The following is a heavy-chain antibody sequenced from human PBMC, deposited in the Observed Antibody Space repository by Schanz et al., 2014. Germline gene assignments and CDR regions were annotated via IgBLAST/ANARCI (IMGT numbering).Heavy chain of an antibody. CDR3: YGMDV. J-gene: IGHJ6*02. CDR2: IFFRGST. Sequence: QVQLQESGPGLMKPSQTLSLTCAVSGGSISSGGYSWSWIRQPPGKGLEWIGYIFFRGSTYYNPSLKSRVTISIDTSKNQSSLRLPSVTAADTAVYYCYGMDVWGQGTTVTVS. CDR1: GGSISSGGYS. V-gene: IGHV4-30-4*07.